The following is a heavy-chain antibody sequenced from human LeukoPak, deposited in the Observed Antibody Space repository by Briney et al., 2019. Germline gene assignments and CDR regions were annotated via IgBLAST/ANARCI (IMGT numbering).Heavy chain of an antibody. Sequence: SETLSLTCTVSAYSISSGYYWGWIRPPPGKGLEWIGSIYHSGTTHYNPSLKSRVTISVDTSKNQFSLKLSSVTAADTAMYYCARDSSGYAYWGQGTLVTVSS. J-gene: IGHJ4*02. D-gene: IGHD3-22*01. CDR2: IYHSGTT. CDR3: ARDSSGYAY. CDR1: AYSISSGYY. V-gene: IGHV4-38-2*02.